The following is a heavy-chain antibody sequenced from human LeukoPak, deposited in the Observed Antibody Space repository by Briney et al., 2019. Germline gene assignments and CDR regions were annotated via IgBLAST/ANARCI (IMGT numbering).Heavy chain of an antibody. CDR1: GGSISSGSYY. Sequence: SETLSLTCTVSGGSISSGSYYWSWIRQPAGKGLEWIGRIYTSGSTNYNPSLKSRVTISVDRSKNQFSLKLSSVTAADTAVYYCARLVWFGELYPWGQGTLVTVSS. V-gene: IGHV4-61*02. CDR3: ARLVWFGELYP. CDR2: IYTSGST. J-gene: IGHJ5*02. D-gene: IGHD3-10*01.